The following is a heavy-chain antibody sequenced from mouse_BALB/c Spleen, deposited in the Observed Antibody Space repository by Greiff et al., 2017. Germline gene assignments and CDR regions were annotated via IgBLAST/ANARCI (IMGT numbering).Heavy chain of an antibody. Sequence: QVQLQQSGAELVKPGAPVKLSCKASGYTFTSYWMNWVKQRPGRGLEWIGRIDPSDSETHYNQKFKDKATLTVDKSSSTAYMQLSSLTSEDSAVYYCTRTGIYYDYDWFAYWGQGTLVTVSA. CDR1: GYTFTSYW. CDR2: IDPSDSET. D-gene: IGHD2-4*01. V-gene: IGHV1-69*02. J-gene: IGHJ3*01. CDR3: TRTGIYYDYDWFAY.